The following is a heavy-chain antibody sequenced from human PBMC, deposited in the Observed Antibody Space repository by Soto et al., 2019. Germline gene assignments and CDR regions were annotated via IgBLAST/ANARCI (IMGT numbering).Heavy chain of an antibody. CDR1: GGSIISHTHY. J-gene: IGHJ3*02. CDR3: ARQTAVMIAEGAFDI. Sequence: QLQLQESGPGLVKPSETLSLTCTVSGGSIISHTHYWAWIRQPPGKWLERTGSIYYSGSTYYKPSLKCRVTKSVDTPKQQFPLTLASVTATDTAIYYGARQTAVMIAEGAFDIWGQGTVVSVSS. V-gene: IGHV4-39*01. D-gene: IGHD3-22*01. CDR2: IYYSGST.